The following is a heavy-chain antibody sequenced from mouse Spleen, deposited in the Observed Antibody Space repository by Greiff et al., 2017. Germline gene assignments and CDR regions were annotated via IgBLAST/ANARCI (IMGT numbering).Heavy chain of an antibody. V-gene: IGHV1-4*01. CDR2: INPSSGYT. J-gene: IGHJ2*01. D-gene: IGHD2-1*01. CDR3: ASYLRGNWYYFDY. Sequence: QVQLQQSGAELARPGASVKMSCKASGYTFTSYTMHWVKQRPGQGLEWIGYINPSSGYTKYNQKFKDKATLTVDKSSSTAYMQLKSLTSEDSAVYYCASYLRGNWYYFDYWGQGTTLTVSS. CDR1: GYTFTSYT.